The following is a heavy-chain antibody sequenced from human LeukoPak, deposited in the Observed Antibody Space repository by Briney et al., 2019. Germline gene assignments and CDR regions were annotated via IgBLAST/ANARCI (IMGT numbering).Heavy chain of an antibody. CDR1: GGSISSYY. D-gene: IGHD4-17*01. J-gene: IGHJ5*02. Sequence: SETLSLTCTVSGGSISSYYWSWIGQPPGKGLEWIGYIYYSGSTNYNPSLKSRVTISVDTSKNQFSLKLSSVTAADTAVYYCARVDYGDLWFVPWGERPVVSVSS. CDR3: ARVDYGDLWFVP. CDR2: IYYSGST. V-gene: IGHV4-59*01.